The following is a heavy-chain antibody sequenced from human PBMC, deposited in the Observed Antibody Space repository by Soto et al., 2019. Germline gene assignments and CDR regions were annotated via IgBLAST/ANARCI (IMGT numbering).Heavy chain of an antibody. CDR2: ISDDGNTK. CDR1: GFTFSSYA. CDR3: ARAHSSSWHNFDY. V-gene: IGHV3-30-3*01. D-gene: IGHD6-13*01. J-gene: IGHJ4*02. Sequence: QVQLVESGGGVVQPGGSLSLSCAASGFTFSSYALHWVRQAPGKGLEWVAVISDDGNTKHHADSVKGRFTISRDNSKNTLHLQMTSLRTEDTSVYYCARAHSSSWHNFDYWGQGTLVTVSS.